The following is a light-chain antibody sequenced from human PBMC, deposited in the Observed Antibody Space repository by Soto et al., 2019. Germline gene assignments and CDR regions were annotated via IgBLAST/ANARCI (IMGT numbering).Light chain of an antibody. V-gene: IGLV2-11*01. CDR2: DVS. CDR3: CSYAGGNYV. Sequence: QSVLTQPRSVSGSPGQSVTISCTGTSSDVGGYNYVSWYQQHPGKAPKLMIYDVSKRPSGVPDRFSGSKSGNTASLTISGLQAEDEADYYCCSYAGGNYVFGTGTRSPS. J-gene: IGLJ1*01. CDR1: SSDVGGYNY.